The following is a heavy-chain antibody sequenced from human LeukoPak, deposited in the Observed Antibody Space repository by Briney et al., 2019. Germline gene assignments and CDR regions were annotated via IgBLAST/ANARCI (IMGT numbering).Heavy chain of an antibody. CDR3: ARDPYDSSGPYYFDY. CDR1: GFTFSSYW. Sequence: PGGSLRLSCAASGFTFSSYWMSWVRQAPGKGLEWVANIKQDGSEKNYVDSVKGRFTISRDNAKNSLYLQMNSLRAEDTAVYYCARDPYDSSGPYYFDYWGQGTLVTVSS. CDR2: IKQDGSEK. V-gene: IGHV3-7*01. J-gene: IGHJ4*02. D-gene: IGHD3-22*01.